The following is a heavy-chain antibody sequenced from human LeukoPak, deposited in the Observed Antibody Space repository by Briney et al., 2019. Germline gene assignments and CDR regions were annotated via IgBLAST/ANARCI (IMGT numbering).Heavy chain of an antibody. J-gene: IGHJ4*02. CDR3: ARDQWLDY. CDR1: GFTFSGYI. Sequence: GGSLRLPCAASGFTFSGYIMNWLRQAPGKGLEWVSFIGTSGNTIYYADSVKGRFTVSRDNAKNSLYLQMNSLRAEDTAVYYCARDQWLDYWGQGTLVTVSS. CDR2: IGTSGNTI. V-gene: IGHV3-48*01. D-gene: IGHD6-19*01.